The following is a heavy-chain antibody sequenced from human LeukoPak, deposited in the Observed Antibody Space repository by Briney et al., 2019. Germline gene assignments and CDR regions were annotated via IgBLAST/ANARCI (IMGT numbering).Heavy chain of an antibody. Sequence: SETLSLTCTVSGYSIGSAYYWGWIRQPPGKGLEWIGSIYYSGSTYYNPSLKSRVTISVDTSKNQFSLKLSSVTAADTAVYYCANHPIQLWSGDWFDPWGQGTLVTVSS. CDR3: ANHPIQLWSGDWFDP. CDR1: GYSIGSAYY. J-gene: IGHJ5*02. D-gene: IGHD5-18*01. CDR2: IYYSGST. V-gene: IGHV4-38-2*02.